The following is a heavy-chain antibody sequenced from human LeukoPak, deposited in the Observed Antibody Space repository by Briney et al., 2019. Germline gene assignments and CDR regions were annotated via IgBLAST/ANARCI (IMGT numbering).Heavy chain of an antibody. CDR3: TRALLGAKVGGVIGD. V-gene: IGHV3-74*03. Sequence: QPGGSLRLSCAASGFTFSCYWMHWVRQAPGKGLVWVSRISGDGNSITYADSVRGRFTISRDNAKNTLYLEMNSLRDEDSAVYYCTRALLGAKVGGVIGDWGQGTLPPSPQ. CDR1: GFTFSCYW. J-gene: IGHJ4*02. D-gene: IGHD3-10*01. CDR2: ISGDGNSI.